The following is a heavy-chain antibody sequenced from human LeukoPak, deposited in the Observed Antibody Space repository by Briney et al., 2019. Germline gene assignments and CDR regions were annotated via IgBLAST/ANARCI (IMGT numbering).Heavy chain of an antibody. Sequence: GESLKISCKGSGYSFTSYWIGWVRQMPGKGLEWMGTIYPGDSDTRYSPSFQGQVTISADKSISTAYLQWSSLKASDTAMYYCARQAAYCGGDCYSDGGDFDYWGQGTLVTVSS. D-gene: IGHD2-21*02. J-gene: IGHJ4*02. CDR1: GYSFTSYW. V-gene: IGHV5-51*01. CDR3: ARQAAYCGGDCYSDGGDFDY. CDR2: IYPGDSDT.